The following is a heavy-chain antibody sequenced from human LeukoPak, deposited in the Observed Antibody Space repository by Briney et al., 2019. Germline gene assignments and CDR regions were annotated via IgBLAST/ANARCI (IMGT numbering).Heavy chain of an antibody. Sequence: SETLSLTCTVSGGSIGRGDYYWSWIRQPPGKGLEWIGCIYYSGSTYYNPSLKSQVTISVDTSKNQFSLNLNSVTAADTAVYYCARAPGYCSGGSCYGGEFDYWGQGTLVTVSS. CDR2: IYYSGST. CDR3: ARAPGYCSGGSCYGGEFDY. V-gene: IGHV4-30-4*01. J-gene: IGHJ4*02. D-gene: IGHD2-15*01. CDR1: GGSIGRGDYY.